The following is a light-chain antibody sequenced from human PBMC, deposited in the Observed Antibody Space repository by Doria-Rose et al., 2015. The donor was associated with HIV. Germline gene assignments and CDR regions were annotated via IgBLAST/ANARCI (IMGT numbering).Light chain of an antibody. V-gene: IGKV3-20*01. Sequence: VLTQPPGTLSLSPGERATLSCRASQSLTSKSLAWYQQEPGQAPRLLIYGVSRRVPDIPDRFSGSGSGTDFTLTISRLEPEDSAVYYCLQYGDSPLTFGGGTKVEIK. J-gene: IGKJ4*01. CDR2: GVS. CDR1: QSLTSKS. CDR3: LQYGDSPLT.